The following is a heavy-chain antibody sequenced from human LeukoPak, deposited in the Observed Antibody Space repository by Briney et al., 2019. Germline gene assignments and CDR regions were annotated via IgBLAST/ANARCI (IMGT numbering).Heavy chain of an antibody. CDR2: ISGSGGST. V-gene: IGHV3-23*01. D-gene: IGHD3-22*01. J-gene: IGHJ4*02. Sequence: GGSLRLSCAASGFTFSSYAMSWVRQAPGKGLEWVSAISGSGGSTYYADSVKGRFTISRDNSKNTLYLQMNSLRAEDTAVYYCAKDMIGTNYYDSSGYYPYYFDYWGQGTLVTVSS. CDR3: AKDMIGTNYYDSSGYYPYYFDY. CDR1: GFTFSSYA.